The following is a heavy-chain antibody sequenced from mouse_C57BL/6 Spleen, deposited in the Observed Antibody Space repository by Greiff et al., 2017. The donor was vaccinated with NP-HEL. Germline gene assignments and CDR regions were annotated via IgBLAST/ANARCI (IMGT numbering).Heavy chain of an antibody. J-gene: IGHJ4*01. CDR3: TRWDGYALYAMDY. CDR2: IDPETGGT. D-gene: IGHD2-2*01. CDR1: GYTFTDYE. V-gene: IGHV1-15*01. Sequence: QVQLKESGAELVRPGASVTLSCKASGYTFTDYEMHWVKQTPVHGLEWIGAIDPETGGTAYNQKFKGKAILTADKSSSTAYMELRSLTSEDSAVYYCTRWDGYALYAMDYWGQGTSVTVSS.